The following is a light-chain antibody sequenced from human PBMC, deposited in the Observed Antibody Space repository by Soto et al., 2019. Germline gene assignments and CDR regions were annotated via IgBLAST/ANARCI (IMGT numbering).Light chain of an antibody. CDR1: QSISNN. CDR2: GAS. CDR3: QQYNGFPWT. V-gene: IGKV3-15*01. Sequence: EIVMTQSPATLSVSPGERATLSCRASQSISNNLAWYQHKPGQAPRLLIYGASTRATGIPAKFSGSGSGTEFTVTISSLQSEDFAVYYCQQYNGFPWTFGRGTKVEIK. J-gene: IGKJ1*01.